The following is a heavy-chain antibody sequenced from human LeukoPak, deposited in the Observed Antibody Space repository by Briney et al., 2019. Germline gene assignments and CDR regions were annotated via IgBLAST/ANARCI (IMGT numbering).Heavy chain of an antibody. CDR3: ARGTVTRYYYYGMDV. Sequence: SETLSLTCAVYGGSFSGYYWSWIRQPPGKGLEWIGEINHSGSTNYNPSLKSRVTISVDTSKNQFSLKLSSVTAADTAVYHCARGTVTRYYYYGMDVWGQGTTVTVSS. D-gene: IGHD4-17*01. J-gene: IGHJ6*02. V-gene: IGHV4-34*01. CDR1: GGSFSGYY. CDR2: INHSGST.